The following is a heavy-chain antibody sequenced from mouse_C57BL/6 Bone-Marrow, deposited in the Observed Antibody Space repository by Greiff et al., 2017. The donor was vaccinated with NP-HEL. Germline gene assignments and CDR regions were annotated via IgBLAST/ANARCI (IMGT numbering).Heavy chain of an antibody. J-gene: IGHJ1*03. V-gene: IGHV1-15*01. D-gene: IGHD4-1*01. Sequence: QVQLQQSGAELVRPGASVTLSCKASGYTFTDYEMHWVKQTPVHGLEWIGAIDPETGGTAYNQKFKGKAILTADKSSSTAYMELRSLTSEDSAVYYCTRELGPWYFDVWGTGTTVTVSS. CDR1: GYTFTDYE. CDR3: TRELGPWYFDV. CDR2: IDPETGGT.